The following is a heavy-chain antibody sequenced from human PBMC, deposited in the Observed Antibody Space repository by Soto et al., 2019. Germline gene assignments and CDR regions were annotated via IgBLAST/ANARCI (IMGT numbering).Heavy chain of an antibody. CDR3: ASGRARHHTGKLRFLEWLLYYFDY. CDR2: ISGSGGST. CDR1: GFTFSSYA. Sequence: GGSLRLSCAASGFTFSSYAMSWVRQAPGKGLEWVSAISGSGGSTYYADSVKGRFTISRDNSKNTLYLQMNSLRAEDTAVYYCASGRARHHTGKLRFLEWLLYYFDYWGQGTLVTVSS. V-gene: IGHV3-23*01. J-gene: IGHJ4*02. D-gene: IGHD3-3*01.